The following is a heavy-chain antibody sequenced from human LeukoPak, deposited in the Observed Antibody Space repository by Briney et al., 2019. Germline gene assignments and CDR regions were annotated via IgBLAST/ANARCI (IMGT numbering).Heavy chain of an antibody. CDR2: IYYSGST. D-gene: IGHD6-13*01. CDR3: ARDDLGYRTYSSSWRTSDY. Sequence: PSQTLSLTCTVSGGSISSGDYYWSWIRQPPGKGLEWIGYIYYSGSTYYNPSLKSRVTISVDTSKNQFSLKLSSVTAADTAVYYCARDDLGYRTYSSSWRTSDYWGQGTLVTVSS. V-gene: IGHV4-30-4*08. J-gene: IGHJ4*02. CDR1: GGSISSGDYY.